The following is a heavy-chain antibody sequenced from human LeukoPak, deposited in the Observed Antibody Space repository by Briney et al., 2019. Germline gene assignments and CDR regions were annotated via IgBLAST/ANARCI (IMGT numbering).Heavy chain of an antibody. D-gene: IGHD3-3*01. CDR2: ISSSGSTI. J-gene: IGHJ6*02. V-gene: IGHV3-48*03. CDR1: GFTFSSYE. CDR3: ARDDDFWSGSGYYYYGMDV. Sequence: QPGGSLSLSCAASGFTFSSYEMKWVRQAAGKGLEWVSYISSSGSTIYYADSVKGRFTISRDNAKNSLYPQMNSLRAEDTAVYYCARDDDFWSGSGYYYYGMDVWGQGTTVTVSS.